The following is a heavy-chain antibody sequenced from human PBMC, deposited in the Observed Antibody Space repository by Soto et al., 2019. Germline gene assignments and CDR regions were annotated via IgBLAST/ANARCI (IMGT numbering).Heavy chain of an antibody. Sequence: PSETLSLTCTVSGGSITSGGYYWSWIRQHPGKGLEWLGYIYDSGSTFYNPSPKSRITLSVDTSKNQFSLKLSSVTVADTAVYFCARKQAGYFYGIDYWGQGTPVTVSS. CDR3: ARKQAGYFYGIDY. CDR1: GGSITSGGYY. D-gene: IGHD3-10*01. CDR2: IYDSGST. V-gene: IGHV4-31*03. J-gene: IGHJ4*02.